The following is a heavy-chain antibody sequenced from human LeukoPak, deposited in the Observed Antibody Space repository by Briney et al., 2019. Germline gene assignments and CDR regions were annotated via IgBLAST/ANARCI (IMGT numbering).Heavy chain of an antibody. V-gene: IGHV3-74*01. CDR1: GFTFTDYW. D-gene: IGHD3-10*01. Sequence: PGGSLRLSCAASGFTFTDYWMHWVRQAPGKGLVWVSRINSDGSSTNYADSVKGRFTISRDNARNTVYLQMNSLRAEDTAMYYCARGGGPATSRGHDYWGQGSLVTVSS. CDR2: INSDGSST. CDR3: ARGGGPATSRGHDY. J-gene: IGHJ4*02.